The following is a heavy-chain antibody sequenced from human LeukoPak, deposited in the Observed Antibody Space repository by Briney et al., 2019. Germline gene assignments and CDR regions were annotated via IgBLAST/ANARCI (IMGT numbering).Heavy chain of an antibody. J-gene: IGHJ6*02. CDR1: GFTFSSYG. V-gene: IGHV3-30*18. D-gene: IGHD2-2*01. CDR2: ISYDGGNK. Sequence: SGGSLRLSCAASGFTFSSYGMHWVRQAPGKGLEWVAVISYDGGNKYYADSVKGRFTISRDNSKNTLYLQMNSLRADDTAVYYCAKIYCSSTSCYFGYYYYGMDVWGQGTTVTVSS. CDR3: AKIYCSSTSCYFGYYYYGMDV.